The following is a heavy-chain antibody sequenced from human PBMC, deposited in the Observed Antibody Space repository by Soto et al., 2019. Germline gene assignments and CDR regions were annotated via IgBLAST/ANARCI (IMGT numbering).Heavy chain of an antibody. J-gene: IGHJ4*02. V-gene: IGHV1-2*02. Sequence: ASVKVSCKASGYTFTGYYMHWVRQAPGQGLEWMGWINPNSGGTNYAQKFQGRVTMTGDTSISTAYMELSRLRSDDTAVYYCAIRNDFWSGYYPYWGQGTLVTVSS. D-gene: IGHD3-3*01. CDR3: AIRNDFWSGYYPY. CDR2: INPNSGGT. CDR1: GYTFTGYY.